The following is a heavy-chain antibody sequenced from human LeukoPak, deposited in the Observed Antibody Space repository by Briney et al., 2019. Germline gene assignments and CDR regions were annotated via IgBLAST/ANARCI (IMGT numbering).Heavy chain of an antibody. CDR3: AKTQYYDGSGYTYFDY. V-gene: IGHV3-23*01. J-gene: IGHJ4*02. CDR1: GFTFSNCA. Sequence: GGSLRLSCAGSGFTFSNCAMSWVRQAPGKGLEWVSAITGSGGDTYHADSVRGRFTISRDNSKNTLYLQMDSLRAEDTAVYYCAKTQYYDGSGYTYFDYWGQGTLVTVSS. D-gene: IGHD3-22*01. CDR2: ITGSGGDT.